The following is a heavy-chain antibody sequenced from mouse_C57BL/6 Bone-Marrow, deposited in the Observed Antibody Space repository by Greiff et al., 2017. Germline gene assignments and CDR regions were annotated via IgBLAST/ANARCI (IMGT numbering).Heavy chain of an antibody. CDR1: GYTFTSYW. V-gene: IGHV1-50*01. CDR3: ARDELGLFWYFDV. D-gene: IGHD4-1*01. Sequence: QVQLQQPGAELVKPGASVKLSCKASGYTFTSYWMQWVKQRPGQGLEWIGEIDPSDSYTNYNQKFKGKATLTVDTSSSTAYMQLSSLTSEDSAVYYCARDELGLFWYFDVWGTGTTVTVSS. CDR2: IDPSDSYT. J-gene: IGHJ1*03.